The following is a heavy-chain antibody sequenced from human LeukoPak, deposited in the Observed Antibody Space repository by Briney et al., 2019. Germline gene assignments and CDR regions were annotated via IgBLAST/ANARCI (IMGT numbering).Heavy chain of an antibody. CDR2: IIPILGIA. CDR3: ARGVVPAAIPPFV. J-gene: IGHJ6*02. Sequence: SVKVSCKASGGTFSSYAISWVRPAPGQGLEWMGGIIPILGIANYAQKFQGRVTITADKSTSTAYMELSSLRSEDTAVYYCARGVVPAAIPPFVWGQGTTVTVSS. D-gene: IGHD2-2*01. CDR1: GGTFSSYA. V-gene: IGHV1-69*10.